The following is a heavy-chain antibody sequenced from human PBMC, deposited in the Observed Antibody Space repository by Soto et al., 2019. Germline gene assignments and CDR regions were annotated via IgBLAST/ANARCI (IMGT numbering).Heavy chain of an antibody. CDR2: ISSSGSTI. CDR3: ARVRASAYCGGDCPDNWFDP. CDR1: GFPFSDYY. Sequence: GGSLRLSCAASGFPFSDYYMSWIRQAPGKGLEWVSYISSSGSTIYYADSVKGRFTISRDNAKNSLYLQMNSLRAEDTAVYYCARVRASAYCGGDCPDNWFDPWGQGT. J-gene: IGHJ5*02. V-gene: IGHV3-11*01. D-gene: IGHD2-21*02.